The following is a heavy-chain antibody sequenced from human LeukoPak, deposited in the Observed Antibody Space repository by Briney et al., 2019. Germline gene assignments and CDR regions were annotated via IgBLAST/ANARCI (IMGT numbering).Heavy chain of an antibody. D-gene: IGHD1-26*01. CDR1: GYTFTGFY. V-gene: IGHV1-2*02. CDR3: ARARWDRARYFDY. CDR2: INPNSGGT. Sequence: ASVKVSCKASGYTFTGFYIHWVRQTPGQGLEWMGWINPNSGGTIYAQKFQGRVTMTRDTSISTAYMELSRLRSDDTAVYYCARARWDRARYFDYWGQGTLVTVSS. J-gene: IGHJ4*02.